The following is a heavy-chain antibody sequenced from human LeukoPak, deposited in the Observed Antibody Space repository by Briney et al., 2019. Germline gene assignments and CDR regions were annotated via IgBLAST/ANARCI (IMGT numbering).Heavy chain of an antibody. D-gene: IGHD2-2*01. Sequence: SETLSLTCTVFGGSISSSLYYWAWVRQPPGKGLEFVGSIYYNGSTYYKPSLKSRVTISVDTSKNQFSLKVSSVTAADTAVYYSARSNQYPRNPPDYWGQGTLVTVSS. J-gene: IGHJ4*02. CDR3: ARSNQYPRNPPDY. CDR2: IYYNGST. V-gene: IGHV4-39*01. CDR1: GGSISSSLYY.